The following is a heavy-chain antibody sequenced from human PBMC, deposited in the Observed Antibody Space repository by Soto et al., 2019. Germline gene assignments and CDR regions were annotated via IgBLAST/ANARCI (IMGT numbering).Heavy chain of an antibody. D-gene: IGHD6-25*01. V-gene: IGHV4-30-2*01. CDR3: ARGLYSCVTKPPNLYYYYYGMDV. CDR1: GGSISSGGYS. Sequence: SETLSLTCAVSGGSISSGGYSWSWIRQPPGKGLEWIGYIYHSGSTYYNPSLKSRVTISVDRSKNQFSLKLSSVTAADTAVYSSARGLYSCVTKPPNLYYYYYGMDVWGQGTTVTVSS. J-gene: IGHJ6*02. CDR2: IYHSGST.